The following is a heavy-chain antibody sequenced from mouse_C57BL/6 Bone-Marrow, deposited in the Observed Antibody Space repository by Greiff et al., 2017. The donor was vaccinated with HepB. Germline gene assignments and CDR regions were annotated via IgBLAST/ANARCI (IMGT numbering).Heavy chain of an antibody. D-gene: IGHD1-2*01. V-gene: IGHV1-4*01. Sequence: QVQLQQSGAELARPGASVKMSCKASGYTFTSYTMHWVKQRPGQGLEWIGYINPSSGYTKYNEKFKSKATLTVDKPSSTAYMQLSSLTSEDSAVYYCARSGYYSYYFDYWGQGTTLTVSS. CDR1: GYTFTSYT. CDR3: ARSGYYSYYFDY. CDR2: INPSSGYT. J-gene: IGHJ2*01.